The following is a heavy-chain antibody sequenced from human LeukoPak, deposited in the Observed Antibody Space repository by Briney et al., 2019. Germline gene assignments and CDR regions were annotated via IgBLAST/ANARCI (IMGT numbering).Heavy chain of an antibody. V-gene: IGHV1-2*06. J-gene: IGHJ3*02. CDR2: INPNSGGT. D-gene: IGHD3-16*01. CDR1: GYTFTGYY. CDR3: ARADDYVWGSYHWILSGYYYDHHDAFDI. Sequence: RWASVKVSCKASGYTFTGYYMHWVRQAPGQGLEWMGRINPNSGGTNYAQKFQGRVTMTRDTSISTAYMELSRLRSDDTAVYYCARADDYVWGSYHWILSGYYYDHHDAFDIWGQGTMVTVSS.